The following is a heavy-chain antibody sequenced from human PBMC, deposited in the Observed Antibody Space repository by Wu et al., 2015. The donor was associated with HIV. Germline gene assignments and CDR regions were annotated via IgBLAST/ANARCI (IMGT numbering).Heavy chain of an antibody. Sequence: QVQLVQSGAEVKKPGSSVKVSCKPSGGTFNSYTITWVRQAPGQGFEWMGRIIPMFGKTNYAQKLQNRVTMTTDTSTSTAYMELRSLKSDDTAVYYCVRDQQWPPEYYHYYGMDVWGQGTTITVSS. D-gene: IGHD6-19*01. CDR1: GGTFNSYT. J-gene: IGHJ6*02. CDR3: VRDQQWPPEYYHYYGMDV. CDR2: IIPMFGKT. V-gene: IGHV1-69*04.